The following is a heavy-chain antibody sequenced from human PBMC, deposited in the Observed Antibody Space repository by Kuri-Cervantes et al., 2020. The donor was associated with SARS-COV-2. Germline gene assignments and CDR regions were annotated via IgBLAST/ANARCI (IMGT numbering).Heavy chain of an antibody. Sequence: SETLSLTCTVFGGSFSDNHWSWIRQAPGKGLEWVAEITQSGSTNYNPSLKSRVTISVDTSKNQFSLKLSSVTAADTAVYYCARGPCGANSGVAFDIWGQGTMVTVSS. V-gene: IGHV4-34*01. CDR3: ARGPCGANSGVAFDI. CDR1: GGSFSDNH. D-gene: IGHD4/OR15-4a*01. CDR2: ITQSGST. J-gene: IGHJ3*02.